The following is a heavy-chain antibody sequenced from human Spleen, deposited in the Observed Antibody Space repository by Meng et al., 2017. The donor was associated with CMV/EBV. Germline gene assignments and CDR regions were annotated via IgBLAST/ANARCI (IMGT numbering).Heavy chain of an antibody. J-gene: IGHJ5*02. CDR1: GGSFSGYY. Sequence: CAVYGGSFSGYYWSWIRQPPGKGLEWIGEINHSGSTNYNPSLKSRVTISVDTSKNQFSLKLSSVTAADTAVYYCARTGYYCDNWFDPWGQGTLVTVSS. CDR2: INHSGST. V-gene: IGHV4-34*01. D-gene: IGHD3-22*01. CDR3: ARTGYYCDNWFDP.